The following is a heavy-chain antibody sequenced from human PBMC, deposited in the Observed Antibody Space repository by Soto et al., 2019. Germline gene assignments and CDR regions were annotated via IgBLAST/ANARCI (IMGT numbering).Heavy chain of an antibody. Sequence: QVQLVQSGAEVKKPGALVKVSCKATGYTFISYGIKWVRQAPGQRLEWMGWISAYNGNTKNAQKYQGRVTMTTDTSTSTAYMDVGSLRSDDTSVYYCARGTAVGALSHGSYCHYGMDVWGQGTTVTVS. J-gene: IGHJ6*02. V-gene: IGHV1-18*01. CDR2: ISAYNGNT. CDR3: ARGTAVGALSHGSYCHYGMDV. CDR1: GYTFISYG. D-gene: IGHD1-26*01.